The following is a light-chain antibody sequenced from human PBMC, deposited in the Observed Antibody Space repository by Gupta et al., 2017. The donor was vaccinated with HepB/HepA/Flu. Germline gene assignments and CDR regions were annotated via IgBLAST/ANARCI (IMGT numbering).Light chain of an antibody. Sequence: DIVMTQSPDSLAVSLGERATINCKSSQSVLYNSNNKNYLAWYQQKPGQPPKPLIFWASTRESGVPDRFSGSGSGTDFTLTISSLQAEDVAVYYCQQHYGFPITFGRGTKVEIK. J-gene: IGKJ4*01. V-gene: IGKV4-1*01. CDR1: QSVLYNSNNKNY. CDR2: WAS. CDR3: QQHYGFPIT.